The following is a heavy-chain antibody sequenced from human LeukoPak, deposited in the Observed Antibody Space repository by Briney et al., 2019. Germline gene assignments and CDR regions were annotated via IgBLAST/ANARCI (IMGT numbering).Heavy chain of an antibody. V-gene: IGHV3-21*01. CDR1: GFTFSSYS. CDR2: ISSSSSYI. CDR3: ARDPGLYYYGSGALLDY. D-gene: IGHD3-10*01. Sequence: GGSLRLSCAASGFTFSSYSMNWVRQAPGKGLEWVSSISSSSSYIYYADSVKGRFTISRDNAKNSLYLQMNSLRAEDTAVYYCARDPGLYYYGSGALLDYWGQGTLVTVSS. J-gene: IGHJ4*02.